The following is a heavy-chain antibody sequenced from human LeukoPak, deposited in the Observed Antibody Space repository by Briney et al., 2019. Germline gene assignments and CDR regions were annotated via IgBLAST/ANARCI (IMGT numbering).Heavy chain of an antibody. D-gene: IGHD4/OR15-4a*01. CDR2: IYTSGST. J-gene: IGHJ4*02. V-gene: IGHV4-61*02. CDR3: ARDHVLKLGMGY. Sequence: SETLSLTCTVSGYSISSGSYYWSWIRQPAGKGLEWIGRIYTSGSTNYNPSLKSRVTISVDTSKNQFSLKLSSVTAADTAVYYCARDHVLKLGMGYWGQGALVTVSS. CDR1: GYSISSGSYY.